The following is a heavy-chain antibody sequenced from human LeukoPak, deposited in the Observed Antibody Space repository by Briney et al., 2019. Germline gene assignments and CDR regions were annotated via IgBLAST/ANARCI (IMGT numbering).Heavy chain of an antibody. CDR2: ITSSSSAI. V-gene: IGHV3-48*04. Sequence: GGSLRLSCAASGFSFSSYSMNWVRQAPGKGLEWVSFITSSSSAIYYADSVKGRFTISRDNAKNSLYLQMSSLRAEDTAVYYCASVWGMTTEPYWGQGTLVTVSS. CDR1: GFSFSSYS. CDR3: ASVWGMTTEPY. J-gene: IGHJ4*02. D-gene: IGHD4-17*01.